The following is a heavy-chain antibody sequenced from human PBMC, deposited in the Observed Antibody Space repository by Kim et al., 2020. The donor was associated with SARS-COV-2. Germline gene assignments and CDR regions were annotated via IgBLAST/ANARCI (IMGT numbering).Heavy chain of an antibody. V-gene: IGHV3-48*03. J-gene: IGHJ6*02. D-gene: IGHD3-22*01. CDR2: ISSSGSTI. CDR3: ARYGFGGRSYYYDSSGYYHRPYYYYGMDV. CDR1: GFTFSSYE. Sequence: GGSLRLSCAASGFTFSSYEMNWVRQAPGKGLEWVSYISSSGSTIYYADSVKGRITISRDNAKNSLYLQMNSLRAEDTAVYYCARYGFGGRSYYYDSSGYYHRPYYYYGMDVWGQGTTVTVSS.